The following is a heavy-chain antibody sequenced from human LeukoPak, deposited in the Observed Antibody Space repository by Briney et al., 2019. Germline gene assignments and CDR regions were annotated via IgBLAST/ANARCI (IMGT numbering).Heavy chain of an antibody. Sequence: PGGSLRLSCAASGFTFSSYLMHWVRQAPGKGLVWVSRINSDGSSTSYADSVKGRFTISRDNAKNTLYLQMNSLRAEDTAVYYCARDHYYDSSAYYLYYWGQGTLVTVSS. V-gene: IGHV3-74*01. J-gene: IGHJ4*02. CDR2: INSDGSST. CDR1: GFTFSSYL. D-gene: IGHD3-22*01. CDR3: ARDHYYDSSAYYLYY.